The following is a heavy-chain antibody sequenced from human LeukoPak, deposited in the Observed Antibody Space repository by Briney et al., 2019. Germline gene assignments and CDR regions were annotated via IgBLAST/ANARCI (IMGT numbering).Heavy chain of an antibody. Sequence: GGSLRLSCAASGFTVSSNYMSWVRQAPGKGLEWVSVIYSGGSTYYADSVKGRFTISRGNSKNTLYLQMNSLRAEDTAVYYCARATGDRDPDFFDYWGQGTLVTVSS. J-gene: IGHJ4*02. CDR3: ARATGDRDPDFFDY. D-gene: IGHD7-27*01. V-gene: IGHV3-53*01. CDR2: IYSGGST. CDR1: GFTVSSNY.